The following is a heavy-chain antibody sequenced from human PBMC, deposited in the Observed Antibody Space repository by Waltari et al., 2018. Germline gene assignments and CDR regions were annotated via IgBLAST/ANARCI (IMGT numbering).Heavy chain of an antibody. J-gene: IGHJ4*02. CDR2: ISGRGGST. V-gene: IGHV3-23*01. CDR1: GFTFSSYA. CDR3: AQITALGY. D-gene: IGHD3-16*01. Sequence: EVQLLESGGGLVQPGGSLRLSCAASGFTFSSYAMSWVRQAPGKGLEWVAAISGRGGSTYYADSVKGRFTIARDNSKNTLYLQMNSLGAEDTAVYYCAQITALGYWGQGTLVTVSS.